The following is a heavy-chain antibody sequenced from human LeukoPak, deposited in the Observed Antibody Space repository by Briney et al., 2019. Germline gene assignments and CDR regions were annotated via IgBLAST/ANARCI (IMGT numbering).Heavy chain of an antibody. CDR1: GYRFTSHW. Sequence: GEALKISCKGSGYRFTSHWIGWVRQMPGKGLEWMGIIYPGDSDTRYSPSFQGQVTISADKSISTAYLQWSSPKASDTAMYYCARSYCGGDCYSHYYYYMDVWGKGTTVTVSS. CDR2: IYPGDSDT. CDR3: ARSYCGGDCYSHYYYYMDV. V-gene: IGHV5-51*01. J-gene: IGHJ6*03. D-gene: IGHD2-21*01.